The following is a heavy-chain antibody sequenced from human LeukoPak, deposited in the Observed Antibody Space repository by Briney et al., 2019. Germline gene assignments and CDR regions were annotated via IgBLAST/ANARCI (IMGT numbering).Heavy chain of an antibody. J-gene: IGHJ6*02. D-gene: IGHD4-11*01. V-gene: IGHV3-30-3*01. CDR1: GFTFSSYA. CDR2: ISYDGSNK. CDR3: ARDLQENGMDV. Sequence: GGSLRLSCAASGFTFSSYAMHWVRQAPGKGLEWVAVISYDGSNKYYADSVKGRFTISRDNSKNTLYLQMTSLRAEDTAVYYCARDLQENGMDVWGQGTTVTVSS.